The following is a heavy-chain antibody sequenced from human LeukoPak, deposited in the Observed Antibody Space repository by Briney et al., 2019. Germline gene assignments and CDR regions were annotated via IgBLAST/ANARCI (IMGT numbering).Heavy chain of an antibody. D-gene: IGHD6-6*01. J-gene: IGHJ6*03. CDR3: ARGPSIAARFYYYYYMDV. CDR2: ISAYNGNT. Sequence: ASVKVSCKASGYTFTSYGISWVRQAPGQGLEWMGWISAYNGNTNYAQKLQGRVTMTTDTSTSTAYVELRSLRSDDTAVYYCARGPSIAARFYYYYYMDVWGKGTTVTVSS. CDR1: GYTFTSYG. V-gene: IGHV1-18*01.